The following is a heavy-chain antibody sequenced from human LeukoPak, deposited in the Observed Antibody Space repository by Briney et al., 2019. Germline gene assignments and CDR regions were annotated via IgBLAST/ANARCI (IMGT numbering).Heavy chain of an antibody. CDR3: ARHSYPVTTFLGRYYYYYYMDV. Sequence: SETLSLTCTVSGGSISSYYWSWIRQPPGKGLGRIGYIYTSWSTNYNPSLNSRSTISIDTSKNKFSLKLSSVTAADTAVYYCARHSYPVTTFLGRYYYYYYMDVWGKGSTVTVSS. J-gene: IGHJ6*03. CDR1: GGSISSYY. CDR2: IYTSWST. V-gene: IGHV4-4*09. D-gene: IGHD4-11*01.